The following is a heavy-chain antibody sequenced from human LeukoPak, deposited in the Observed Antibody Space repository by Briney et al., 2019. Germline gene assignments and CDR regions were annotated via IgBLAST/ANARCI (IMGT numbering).Heavy chain of an antibody. V-gene: IGHV5-10-1*01. CDR2: INPSDSYT. CDR3: ARQPGMTAKSWYFDL. Sequence: GESLKISCKGSGYRFTSYWITWVRQMPGKGLEWMWRINPSDSYTNYSPSFQGHVTISVDKSISTAYLQWSSLKASDTAMYFCARQPGMTAKSWYFDLWGRGTLVTVSS. J-gene: IGHJ2*01. CDR1: GYRFTSYW. D-gene: IGHD1-14*01.